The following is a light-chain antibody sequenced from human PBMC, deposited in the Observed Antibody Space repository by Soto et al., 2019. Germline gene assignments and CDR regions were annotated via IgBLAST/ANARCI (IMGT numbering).Light chain of an antibody. CDR1: QSISSY. Sequence: DIQMTQSPSSLSASVGDRVTITCRASQSISSYLNWYQQKPEKAPKLLIYAASSLQSGVPSRFSGSRSGTEFTLTIDILQPEDFATYYCQQSYSTLITFGQETRLEMK. CDR3: QQSYSTLIT. J-gene: IGKJ5*01. V-gene: IGKV1-39*01. CDR2: AAS.